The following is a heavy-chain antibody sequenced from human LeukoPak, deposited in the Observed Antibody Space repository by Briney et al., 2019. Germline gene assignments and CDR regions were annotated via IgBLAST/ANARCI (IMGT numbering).Heavy chain of an antibody. J-gene: IGHJ6*02. Sequence: ASVKVSCKASGYTFTNYGTSWVRQAPGQGLEWMGWISAYNGNTNYAQKFQGRVTMTTDTSTSTAYMELRSLRSDDTAVYYCARDGSVAGDYYYGMDVWGQGTTVTVSS. V-gene: IGHV1-18*01. CDR2: ISAYNGNT. D-gene: IGHD6-19*01. CDR1: GYTFTNYG. CDR3: ARDGSVAGDYYYGMDV.